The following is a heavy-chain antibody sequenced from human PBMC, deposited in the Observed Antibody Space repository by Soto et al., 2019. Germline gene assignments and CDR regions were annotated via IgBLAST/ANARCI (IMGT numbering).Heavy chain of an antibody. CDR2: IWYDGSKK. J-gene: IGHJ4*02. D-gene: IGHD2-15*01. CDR1: GFTFSSYG. CDR3: ARDGYCSGGSCYSVPVFDY. V-gene: IGHV3-33*01. Sequence: QLQLVESGGGVVQPGRSLRLSCAASGFTFSSYGMHWVRQAPGKGLEWVAVIWYDGSKKYYVDSVKGRFTISRDNSKNTLYLQMNGLRAEDTAVYYCARDGYCSGGSCYSVPVFDYWGQGTLVTVSS.